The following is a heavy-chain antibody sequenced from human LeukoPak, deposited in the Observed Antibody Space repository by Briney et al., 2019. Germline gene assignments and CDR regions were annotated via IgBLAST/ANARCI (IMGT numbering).Heavy chain of an antibody. J-gene: IGHJ5*02. Sequence: SETLSLTCTVSGGSISSYYWSWIRQPAGKGLEWIGRIYTSGSTNYNPSLKGRVTMSVDTSKNQFSLKLSSVTAADTAVYYCARDFGVTTENWFDPWGQGTLVTVSS. V-gene: IGHV4-4*07. D-gene: IGHD4-11*01. CDR3: ARDFGVTTENWFDP. CDR2: IYTSGST. CDR1: GGSISSYY.